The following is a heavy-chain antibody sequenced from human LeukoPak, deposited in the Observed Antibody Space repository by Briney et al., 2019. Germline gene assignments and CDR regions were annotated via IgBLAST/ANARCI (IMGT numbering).Heavy chain of an antibody. J-gene: IGHJ4*02. CDR2: ISYDGSNK. Sequence: GRSQRLSCAASGFTFSSYGMHWVRQAPGKGLEWVAVISYDGSNKYYADSVKGRFTISRDNSKNTLYLQMNSLRAEDTAVYYCAKEDLTSGYYFTLDYWGQGTLVTVSS. CDR1: GFTFSSYG. D-gene: IGHD3-22*01. V-gene: IGHV3-30*18. CDR3: AKEDLTSGYYFTLDY.